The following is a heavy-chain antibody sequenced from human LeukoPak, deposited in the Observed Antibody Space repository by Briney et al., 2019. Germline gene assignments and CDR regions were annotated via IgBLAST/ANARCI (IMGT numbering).Heavy chain of an antibody. CDR2: ISSSSSTI. V-gene: IGHV3-48*01. J-gene: IGHJ4*02. CDR3: ARFCSSTSCYLGRYFDY. D-gene: IGHD2-2*01. CDR1: GFTFSSYS. Sequence: PGGSLRLSCAASGFTFSSYSMNWVRQAPGKGLEWVSYISSSSSTIYYADSVKGRFTISRDNAKNSLYLQMNSLRAEDTAVYYCARFCSSTSCYLGRYFDYWGQGTLVTVSS.